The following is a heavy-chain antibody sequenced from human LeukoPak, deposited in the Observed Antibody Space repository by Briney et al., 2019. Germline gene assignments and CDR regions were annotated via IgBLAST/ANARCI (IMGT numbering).Heavy chain of an antibody. CDR2: VSGSGGST. D-gene: IGHD6-25*01. CDR1: GFTFSSYA. V-gene: IGHV3-23*01. J-gene: IGHJ4*02. CDR3: AKHSSGWTTYYFDY. Sequence: SGGSLRLSCAASGFTFSSYAMSWVRQAPGKGLEWVSVVSGSGGSTYYADSVKGRFTISRDNSKNTVYLQMNSLRAEDTAVYYCAKHSSGWTTYYFDYWGQGTLVTVSS.